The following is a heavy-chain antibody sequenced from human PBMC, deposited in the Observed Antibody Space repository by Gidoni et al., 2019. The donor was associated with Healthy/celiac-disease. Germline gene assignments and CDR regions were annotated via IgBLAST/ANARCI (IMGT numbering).Heavy chain of an antibody. Sequence: QLHLQESGPGLVKPSETLSLTCTVSGGSISSSSYYWGWIRQPPGKGLEWIGSIYYSGSTYYNPSLKSRVTISVDTSKNQFSLKLSSVTAADTAVYYCARQSPVVGATDFDYWGQGTLVTVSS. CDR2: IYYSGST. CDR3: ARQSPVVGATDFDY. CDR1: GGSISSSSYY. J-gene: IGHJ4*02. V-gene: IGHV4-39*01. D-gene: IGHD1-26*01.